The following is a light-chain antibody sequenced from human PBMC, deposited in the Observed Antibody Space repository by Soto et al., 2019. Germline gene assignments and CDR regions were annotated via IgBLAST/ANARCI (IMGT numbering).Light chain of an antibody. CDR2: KAS. Sequence: DIRMTQSPSTLSASVGDRVTITCRASQSISSWLAWYQQKPGKAPKLLIYKASSLESGVPSRFSGSGSGTEFTLTISSLQPDDFATYYCQQYNSYPLTFGPGTKVDIK. CDR1: QSISSW. V-gene: IGKV1-5*03. J-gene: IGKJ3*01. CDR3: QQYNSYPLT.